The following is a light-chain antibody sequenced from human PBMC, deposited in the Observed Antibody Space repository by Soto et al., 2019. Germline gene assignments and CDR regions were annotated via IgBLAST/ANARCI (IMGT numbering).Light chain of an antibody. CDR2: SVS. V-gene: IGKV3-20*01. J-gene: IGKJ1*01. Sequence: EIVLTQSPGTLSLSPGERATLSCRASQSVSSSYLAWYQQRSGQAPGLLIYSVSSRANGVPDRFSGSGSGTDFTLTVSRLEPEDFAVYYCQQYDRSPPTFGQGTKVDIK. CDR1: QSVSSSY. CDR3: QQYDRSPPT.